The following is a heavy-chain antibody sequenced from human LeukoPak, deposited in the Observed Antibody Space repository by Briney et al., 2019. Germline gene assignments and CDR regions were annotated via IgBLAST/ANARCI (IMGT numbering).Heavy chain of an antibody. CDR2: ISYDGSNK. D-gene: IGHD3-10*01. CDR1: GFTFSSYA. V-gene: IGHV3-30-3*01. J-gene: IGHJ5*02. Sequence: PGGSLRLSCAASGFTFSSYAMHWVRQAPGKGLEWVAVISYDGSNKYYADSVKGRFTISRDNSKNTLYLQMNSLRAEDTAVYYCARDWSFGSGSYNNWFNPWGQGTLVTVSS. CDR3: ARDWSFGSGSYNNWFNP.